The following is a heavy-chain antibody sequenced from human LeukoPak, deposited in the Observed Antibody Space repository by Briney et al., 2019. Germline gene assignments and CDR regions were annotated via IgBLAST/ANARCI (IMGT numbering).Heavy chain of an antibody. J-gene: IGHJ4*02. CDR1: GFTFSSYA. CDR3: AKDPYYGGKGTIDY. Sequence: GGFLRLSCVAPGFTFSSYAMNWVRQAPGKGLEWVSAISGSGGTTYYADSVKGRFTISRDNSKNTLYLQMNSLRAEDTAIYFCAKDPYYGGKGTIDYWGQGTLVTVSS. V-gene: IGHV3-23*01. CDR2: ISGSGGTT. D-gene: IGHD4-23*01.